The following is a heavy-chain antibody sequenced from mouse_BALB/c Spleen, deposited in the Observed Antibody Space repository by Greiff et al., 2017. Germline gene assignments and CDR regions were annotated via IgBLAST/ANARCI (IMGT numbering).Heavy chain of an antibody. J-gene: IGHJ3*01. CDR1: GFTFSSYA. V-gene: IGHV5-9-3*01. Sequence: DVQLVESGGGLVKPGGSLKLSCAASGFTFSSYAMSWVRQTPEKRLEWVATISSGGSYTYYPDSVKGRFTISRDNAKNTLYLQMSSLRSEDTAMYYCARQSPIYDGYYGAWFAYWGQGTLVTVSA. CDR2: ISSGGSYT. D-gene: IGHD2-3*01. CDR3: ARQSPIYDGYYGAWFAY.